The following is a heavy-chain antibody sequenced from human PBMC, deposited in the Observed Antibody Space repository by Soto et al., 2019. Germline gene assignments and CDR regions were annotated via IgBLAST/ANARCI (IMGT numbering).Heavy chain of an antibody. D-gene: IGHD2-21*02. V-gene: IGHV1-2*02. CDR1: GYTFTGYY. CDR2: INPNSGGT. Sequence: RASVKVSCKASGYTFTGYYMHWVRQAPGQGLEWMGWINPNSGGTNYAQKFQGRVTMTRDTSISTAYMELSRLRSDDTAVYYCARDLGGDSSNLALYFDYWGQGTLVTVSS. J-gene: IGHJ4*02. CDR3: ARDLGGDSSNLALYFDY.